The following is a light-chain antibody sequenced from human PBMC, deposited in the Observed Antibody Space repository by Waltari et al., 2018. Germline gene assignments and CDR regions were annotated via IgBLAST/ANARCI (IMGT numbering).Light chain of an antibody. CDR2: DVS. J-gene: IGLJ2*01. V-gene: IGLV2-14*03. CDR1: SSDVGSYNY. Sequence: QSALTQPASVSGSPGQSLTISCTGTSSDVGSYNYVSWYQQHPGKVPKIMIYDVSPRPSRISSRVSASRSGNAASLTISGLQVEDEADYYCSSYRSDNTLIFGGGTKLTVL. CDR3: SSYRSDNTLI.